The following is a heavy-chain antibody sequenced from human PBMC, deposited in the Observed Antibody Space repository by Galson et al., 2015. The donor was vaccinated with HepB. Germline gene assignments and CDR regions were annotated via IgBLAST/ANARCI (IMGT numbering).Heavy chain of an antibody. D-gene: IGHD3-3*01. J-gene: IGHJ4*02. Sequence: SLRLSCAASGFTFSTYWMGWLRQAPGKRPEWVANMNEDGSQKYHADSVKGRFTISRDNAKNSLYLQMNSLRVEDTAVYYCARLVIGASDYWGQGTLVTVSS. CDR1: GFTFSTYW. CDR2: MNEDGSQK. CDR3: ARLVIGASDY. V-gene: IGHV3-7*01.